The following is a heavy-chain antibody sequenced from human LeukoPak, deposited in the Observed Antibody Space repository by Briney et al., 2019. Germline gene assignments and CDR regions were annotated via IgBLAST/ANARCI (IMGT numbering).Heavy chain of an antibody. V-gene: IGHV1-69*05. D-gene: IGHD1-26*01. CDR3: ARNRRWSYYYFDY. J-gene: IGHJ4*02. CDR2: IIPIFGTA. CDR1: GGTFSSYA. Sequence: SVKVSCKASGGTFSSYAISWVRQAPGQGLEWMGGIIPIFGTANYAQKFQGRVTITTDESTSTAYMELSGLRSEDTAVYYCARNRRWSYYYFDYWGQGTLVTVSS.